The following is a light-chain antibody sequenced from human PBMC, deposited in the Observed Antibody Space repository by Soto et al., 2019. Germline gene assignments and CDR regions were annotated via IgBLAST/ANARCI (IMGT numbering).Light chain of an antibody. V-gene: IGKV3-15*01. CDR1: QGVTTN. CDR3: QQRNNWPPVT. Sequence: EIVMTQSPATLFVSPGDRAILSCRAGQGVTTNFAWYQQKSGQSPRLLIYDVSHRATGVPARFSGTGSETDFTLTISGLQSEDSAVYFCQQRNNWPPVTFGGGAKVDIK. J-gene: IGKJ4*01. CDR2: DVS.